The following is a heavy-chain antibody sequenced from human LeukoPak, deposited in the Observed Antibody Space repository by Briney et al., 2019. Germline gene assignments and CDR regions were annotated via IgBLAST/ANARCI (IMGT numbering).Heavy chain of an antibody. V-gene: IGHV1-18*04. Sequence: ASVKVSCKASGYTFTSYYMHWVRQGPGQGLEWMGWISAYNGDTNYAQKFQGGVTMTTDTSTTTAYMELRSLRSDDTAVYYCARDPSNSSGRYQYFDLWGRGTLVTVSS. CDR1: GYTFTSYY. CDR3: ARDPSNSSGRYQYFDL. CDR2: ISAYNGDT. J-gene: IGHJ2*01. D-gene: IGHD6-19*01.